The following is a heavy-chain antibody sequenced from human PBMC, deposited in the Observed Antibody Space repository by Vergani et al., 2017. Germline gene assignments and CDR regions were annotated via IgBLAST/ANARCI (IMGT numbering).Heavy chain of an antibody. V-gene: IGHV1-58*02. J-gene: IGHJ6*02. CDR1: GFTFTSSA. Sequence: QMQLVQSGPEVKKPGTSVKFSCKASGFTFTSSAMQWVRQARGQRLEWIGWIVVGSGNTNYAQKFQERVTITRDMSTSTAYMELSSLRSEDTAVYYCAASRGFDSSGYSFHYYYYYGMDVWGQGTTVTVSS. CDR3: AASRGFDSSGYSFHYYYYYGMDV. D-gene: IGHD3-22*01. CDR2: IVVGSGNT.